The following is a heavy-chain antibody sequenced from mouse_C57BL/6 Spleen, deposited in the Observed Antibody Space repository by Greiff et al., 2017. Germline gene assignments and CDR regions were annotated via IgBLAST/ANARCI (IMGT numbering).Heavy chain of an antibody. CDR3: ARWDYGSSYPDY. CDR1: GYTFTDYN. Sequence: EVQLQQSGPELVKPGASVKIPCKASGYTFTDYNMDWVKQSHGKSLEWIGDINPNNGGTIYNQKFKGKATLTVDKSSSTAYMELRSLTSEDTAVYYCARWDYGSSYPDYWGQGTTLTVSS. CDR2: INPNNGGT. V-gene: IGHV1-18*01. J-gene: IGHJ2*01. D-gene: IGHD1-1*01.